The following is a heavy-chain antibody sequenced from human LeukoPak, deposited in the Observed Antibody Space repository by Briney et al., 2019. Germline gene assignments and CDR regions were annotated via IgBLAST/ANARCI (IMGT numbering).Heavy chain of an antibody. CDR1: GFTFSNYF. CDR3: ASGVPAAIY. V-gene: IGHV3-33*01. Sequence: GRSLRLSCVASGFTFSNYFMHWVRQAPDRGLDWVALIWSDGSSQYYADSVKGRFTISRDNSKNTLYLQMNSLRAEDTAVYYCASGVPAAIYWGQGTLVTVSS. D-gene: IGHD2-2*01. J-gene: IGHJ4*02. CDR2: IWSDGSSQ.